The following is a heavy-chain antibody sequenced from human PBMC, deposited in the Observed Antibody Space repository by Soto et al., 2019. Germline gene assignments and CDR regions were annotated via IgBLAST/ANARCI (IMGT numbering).Heavy chain of an antibody. CDR3: AREGPSTPHAFDI. V-gene: IGHV3-72*01. J-gene: IGHJ3*02. CDR1: GFTFSDQY. Sequence: GGSLRLSCAASGFTFSDQYMDWVRQAPGKGLEWVGRTRNKANSYTTEYAASAKGRFTISRDDSKNSLYLQMNSLKTEDTAVYYCAREGPSTPHAFDIWGQGTMVTVSS. CDR2: TRNKANSYTT.